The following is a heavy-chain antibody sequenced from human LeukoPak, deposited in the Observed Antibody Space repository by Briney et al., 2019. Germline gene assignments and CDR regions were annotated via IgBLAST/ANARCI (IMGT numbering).Heavy chain of an antibody. V-gene: IGHV3-53*01. Sequence: GGSLRLSCAASGFTVSSNYMSWVRQAPGKGLEWVSVIYSGGSTYYADSVKGRFTISRDNSKNSLYLQMNSLRAEDTAVYYCARDLTGPSDYWGQGTLVTVSS. CDR3: ARDLTGPSDY. J-gene: IGHJ4*02. CDR2: IYSGGST. D-gene: IGHD3-9*01. CDR1: GFTVSSNY.